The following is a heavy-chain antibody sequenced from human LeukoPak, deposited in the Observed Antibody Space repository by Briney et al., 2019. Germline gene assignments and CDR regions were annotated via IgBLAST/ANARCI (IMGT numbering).Heavy chain of an antibody. J-gene: IGHJ4*02. CDR1: GFTFSSYG. CDR2: ISYDGGNK. Sequence: GGSLRLTCAASGFTFSSYGMHWVRQAPGKGLEWVAVISYDGGNKYYADSVKGRFTISRDNSKNTLYLQMNSLRAEDTAVYYCAKWSTANDYWGQGTLVTVSS. V-gene: IGHV3-30*18. CDR3: AKWSTANDY. D-gene: IGHD4/OR15-4a*01.